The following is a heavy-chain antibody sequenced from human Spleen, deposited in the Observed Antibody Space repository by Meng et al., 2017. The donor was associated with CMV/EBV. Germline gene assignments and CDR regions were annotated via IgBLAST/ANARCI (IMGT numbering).Heavy chain of an antibody. CDR2: INPSGGST. J-gene: IGHJ6*02. CDR1: GYTFTSYY. Sequence: ASVKVSCKASGYTFTSYYMHWVRQAPGQGLEWMGIINPSGGSTSYAQKFQGRVTMTRDTSTSTVYMELSSLRSEDTAVYYCAREIGFPITGTTNYYYYGMDVWCQGTTVTVSS. D-gene: IGHD1-7*01. V-gene: IGHV1-46*01. CDR3: AREIGFPITGTTNYYYYGMDV.